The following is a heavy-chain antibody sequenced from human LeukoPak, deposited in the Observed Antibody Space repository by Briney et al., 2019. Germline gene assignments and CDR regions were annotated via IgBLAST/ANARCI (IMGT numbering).Heavy chain of an antibody. D-gene: IGHD7-27*01. CDR1: GFNFSNYG. J-gene: IGHJ6*02. CDR3: AKRFNLGVASNNGMDV. CDR2: ISYDGGVE. V-gene: IGHV3-30*18. Sequence: PGGSLRLSCAASGFNFSNYGIHWVRQAPGKELEWVAVISYDGGVEFYADSVKGRFTISRDNSKNTLYLQMNSLRGEDTAVYYCAKRFNLGVASNNGMDVWGQGTTVIVSS.